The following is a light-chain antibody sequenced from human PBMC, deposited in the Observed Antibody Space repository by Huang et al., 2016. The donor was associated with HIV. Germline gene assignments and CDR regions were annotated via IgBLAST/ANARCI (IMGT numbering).Light chain of an antibody. CDR2: AAS. CDR3: QQYYSTPPIT. CDR1: PGISNS. Sequence: DIQMTQSPSFLSASVGDRFTITCRASPGISNSLAWYRQKPGKAPKLLLYAASRLKSGVPSRFSGSGSGTDYTLTISSLQPEDFATYYCQQYYSTPPITFGQGTRLEIK. J-gene: IGKJ5*01. V-gene: IGKV1-NL1*01.